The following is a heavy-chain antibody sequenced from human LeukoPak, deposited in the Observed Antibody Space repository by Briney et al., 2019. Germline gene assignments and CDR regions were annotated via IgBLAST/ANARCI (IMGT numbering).Heavy chain of an antibody. CDR2: MNPNSGNT. J-gene: IGHJ6*03. Sequence: ASVKVSCKASGYTFTSYDINWVRQATGQGLEWMGWMNPNSGNTGYAQKFQGRVTMTRDTSISTAYMELSRLRSDDTAVYYCARARIEDYYYMDVWGKGTTVTVSS. D-gene: IGHD3-22*01. CDR1: GYTFTSYD. CDR3: ARARIEDYYYMDV. V-gene: IGHV1-8*01.